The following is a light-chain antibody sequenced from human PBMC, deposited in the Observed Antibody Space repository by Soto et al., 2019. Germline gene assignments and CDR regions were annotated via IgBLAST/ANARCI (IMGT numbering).Light chain of an antibody. V-gene: IGKV3-15*01. CDR3: QQYFNWRLTWT. CDR2: GAS. J-gene: IGKJ3*01. Sequence: EVVLTQSPATLSVSAGGTVTLSCRASQSVRTNVAWYQQIPGQAPRLLVYGASTRATGVPARFTGSGSGIEFSLTIGSLLSEDYAFYYCQQYFNWRLTWTFGPGTKVQIK. CDR1: QSVRTN.